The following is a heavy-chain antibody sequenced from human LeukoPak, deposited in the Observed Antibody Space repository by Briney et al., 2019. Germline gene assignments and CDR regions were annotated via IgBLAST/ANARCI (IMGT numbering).Heavy chain of an antibody. J-gene: IGHJ4*02. D-gene: IGHD3-16*02. CDR1: GGTFSSYA. CDR2: IIPIFGTA. Sequence: ASVKVSCKASGGTFSSYAISWVRQAPGQGLEWMGGIIPIFGTANYAQKFQGRVTITADESTSTAYMELSSLRSDDTAVYYCARGPQKAYDIVSGSYRYHFDYWGQGTLVTVSS. CDR3: ARGPQKAYDIVSGSYRYHFDY. V-gene: IGHV1-69*13.